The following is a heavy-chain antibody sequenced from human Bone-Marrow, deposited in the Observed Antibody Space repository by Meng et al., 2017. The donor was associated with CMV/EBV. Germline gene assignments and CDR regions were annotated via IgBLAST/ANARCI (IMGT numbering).Heavy chain of an antibody. D-gene: IGHD1-26*01. CDR2: IGTGGDT. CDR3: ARDLLGAGATLYYYYYGMDV. Sequence: GESLKISCAASGFAFSSYALHWVRRAPGKGLEWVSAIGTGGDTYYADSVMGRFTISRDNAKKSLYLQMNSLRAEDTAVYYCARDLLGAGATLYYYYYGMDVWGQGTTVTVSS. J-gene: IGHJ6*02. V-gene: IGHV3-47*02. CDR1: GFAFSSYA.